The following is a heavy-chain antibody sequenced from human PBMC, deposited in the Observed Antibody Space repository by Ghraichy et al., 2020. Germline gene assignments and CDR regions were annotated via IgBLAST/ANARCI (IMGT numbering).Heavy chain of an antibody. J-gene: IGHJ4*02. Sequence: GGSLRLSCAASGFTFSSYAMSWVRQAPGKGLEWVSAISGSGGSTYYADSVKGRFTISRDNSKNTLYLQMNSLRAEDTAVYYCAKPSYYDFWSGYAHDYWGQGTLVTVSS. CDR1: GFTFSSYA. V-gene: IGHV3-23*01. D-gene: IGHD3-3*01. CDR3: AKPSYYDFWSGYAHDY. CDR2: ISGSGGST.